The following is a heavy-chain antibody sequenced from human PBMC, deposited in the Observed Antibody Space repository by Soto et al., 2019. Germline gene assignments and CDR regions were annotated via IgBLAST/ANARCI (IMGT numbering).Heavy chain of an antibody. V-gene: IGHV4-34*01. CDR1: GGSFSGYY. CDR2: MNRSGDV. J-gene: IGHJ4*02. CDR3: ARWASY. Sequence: QVQLRQWGAGLLKPSETLSLTCDVYGGSFSGYYWTWIRQPPGKGLEWIGEMNRSGDVNYNPSLKNRVTISVDTSKNQFSLKVTSVTAADTAVYYCARWASYWGQGMLVTVSS.